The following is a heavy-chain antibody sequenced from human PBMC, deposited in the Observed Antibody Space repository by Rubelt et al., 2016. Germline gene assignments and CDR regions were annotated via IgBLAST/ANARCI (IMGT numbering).Heavy chain of an antibody. CDR3: ARGRSETTVTTY. Sequence: QVQLQEPGPGLVKPSETLSLTCTVSGGSISSYYWSWIRQPPGKGLEWIGNIYYSGSTNYNPSLKSRVTISVDTSKNQFSLKLSAVTAADTAVYYCARGRSETTVTTYWGQGTLVTVSS. V-gene: IGHV4-59*08. CDR2: IYYSGST. J-gene: IGHJ4*02. D-gene: IGHD4-17*01. CDR1: GGSISSYY.